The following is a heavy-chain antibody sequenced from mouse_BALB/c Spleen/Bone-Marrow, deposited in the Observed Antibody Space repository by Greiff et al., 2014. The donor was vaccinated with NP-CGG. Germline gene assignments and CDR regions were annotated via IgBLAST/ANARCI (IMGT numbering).Heavy chain of an antibody. CDR3: ARFYRYDGFAY. Sequence: VKLMESGAELAKPGASVKMSCKASGYTFTNYWMHWVKQRPGQGLEWIGYINPSTGYTEYNQKFKDKATLTADKSSSTAYMQLSSLTSEDSAVYYCARFYRYDGFAYWGQGTLVTVSA. D-gene: IGHD2-14*01. J-gene: IGHJ3*01. CDR2: INPSTGYT. CDR1: GYTFTNYW. V-gene: IGHV1-7*01.